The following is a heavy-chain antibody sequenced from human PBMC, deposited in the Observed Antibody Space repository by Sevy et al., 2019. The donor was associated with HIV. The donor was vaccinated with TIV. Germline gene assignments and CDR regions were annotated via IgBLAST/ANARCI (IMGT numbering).Heavy chain of an antibody. V-gene: IGHV1-69*13. J-gene: IGHJ1*01. CDR1: GGTFSSYA. Sequence: SVKVSCKASGGTFSSYAISWVRQAPGQGLEWMGGIIPIFGTANYAQKFQGRVTITADESTSTAYMELSSLRSEDTAVYYCARAREYYYDSSGYKVEYFQHWGQGTLVTVSS. CDR3: ARAREYYYDSSGYKVEYFQH. D-gene: IGHD3-22*01. CDR2: IIPIFGTA.